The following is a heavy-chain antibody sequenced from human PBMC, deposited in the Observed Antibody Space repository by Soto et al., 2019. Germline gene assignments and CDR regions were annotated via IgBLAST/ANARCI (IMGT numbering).Heavy chain of an antibody. J-gene: IGHJ5*02. CDR2: INPNSGGT. CDR3: ARDARYCSGGSCYQYNWFDT. CDR1: GYTFTGYY. D-gene: IGHD2-15*01. V-gene: IGHV1-2*04. Sequence: GASVKVSCKASGYTFTGYYMHWVRQAPGQGLEWMGWINPNSGGTNYAQKFQGWVTMTRDTSISTAYMELSRLRSDDTAVYYCARDARYCSGGSCYQYNWFDTWGQGTLVTVSS.